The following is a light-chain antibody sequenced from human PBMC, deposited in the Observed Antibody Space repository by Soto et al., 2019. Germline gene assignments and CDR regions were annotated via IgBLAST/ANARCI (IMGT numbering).Light chain of an antibody. Sequence: EIVFAQSPGTLSLSPWERATRSCRSSQSVSSSYLAWYQQKPGQAPRLLIYGASSRASGIPDRFSGSGSGTDFTLTISRLEPEDFAVYYCQQYGTSMWTFGPGTKVDIK. V-gene: IGKV3-20*01. CDR2: GAS. CDR1: QSVSSSY. CDR3: QQYGTSMWT. J-gene: IGKJ1*01.